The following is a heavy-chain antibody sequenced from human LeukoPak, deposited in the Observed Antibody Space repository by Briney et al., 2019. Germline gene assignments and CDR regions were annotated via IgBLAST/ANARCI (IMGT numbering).Heavy chain of an antibody. CDR3: ARDGKLSDAFDI. Sequence: TPSQTLSLTCTVSGGSISSGGYYWSWIRQHPGKGLEWIGYIYYSGSTYYNPSLKSRVTISVDTSKNQFSLKLSSVTAADTAVYYCARDGKLSDAFDIWGQGTMVTVSS. D-gene: IGHD1-1*01. V-gene: IGHV4-31*03. J-gene: IGHJ3*02. CDR2: IYYSGST. CDR1: GGSISSGGYY.